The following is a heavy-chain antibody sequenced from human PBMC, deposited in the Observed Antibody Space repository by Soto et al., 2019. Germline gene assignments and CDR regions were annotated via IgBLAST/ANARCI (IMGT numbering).Heavy chain of an antibody. J-gene: IGHJ6*02. CDR3: ARGRDIVATLRVMGMDV. V-gene: IGHV4-34*01. Sequence: PETLFPSCRGYCWPFSGHYWSWIRQPPGKGLEWIGEINQSGSTNYNPSLKSRVTISVDTSKNQFSLKLSSVTAADTAVYYCARGRDIVATLRVMGMDVWGQGTTVTVS. CDR2: INQSGST. D-gene: IGHD5-12*01. CDR1: CWPFSGHY.